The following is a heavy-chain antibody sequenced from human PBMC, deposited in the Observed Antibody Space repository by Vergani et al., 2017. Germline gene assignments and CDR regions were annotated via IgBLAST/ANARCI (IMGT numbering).Heavy chain of an antibody. J-gene: IGHJ5*02. V-gene: IGHV3-53*01. CDR2: IYSGGST. D-gene: IGHD3-3*01. CDR3: ARGPGGAFYDFWSGVANWFDP. CDR1: GFTVSSNY. Sequence: VQLVESGGGVVQPGGSLRLSCAASGFTVSSNYMSWVRQAPGKGLEWVAVIYSGGSTYYADSVKGRFTISRDNSKNTLYLQMNSLRAEDTAVYYCARGPGGAFYDFWSGVANWFDPWGQGTLVTVSS.